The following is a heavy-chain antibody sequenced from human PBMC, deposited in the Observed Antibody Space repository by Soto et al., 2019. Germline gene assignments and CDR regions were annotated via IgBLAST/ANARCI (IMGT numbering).Heavy chain of an antibody. D-gene: IGHD2-2*01. J-gene: IGHJ6*02. Sequence: PGESLKISCKGSGYSFTSYWIGWVRQMPGKGLEWMGTIYPGDSDTRYSPSFQGQVTISADKSISTAYLQWSSLKASDTAMYYCARLLGYCSSTSCPKNYYYYYGMDVWGQGTTVTVSS. CDR2: IYPGDSDT. CDR1: GYSFTSYW. V-gene: IGHV5-51*01. CDR3: ARLLGYCSSTSCPKNYYYYYGMDV.